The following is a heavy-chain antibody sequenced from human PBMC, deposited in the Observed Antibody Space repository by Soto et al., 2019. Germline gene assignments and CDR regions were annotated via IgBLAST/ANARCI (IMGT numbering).Heavy chain of an antibody. Sequence: QVQLVQSGAEVRKPGASVKVSCKPSGYTFNTYYLHWLRQAPGQALEWMGVIHPSGGGTTYAQKFLGSVTVTRDTSTTTVFLELSSLRSDDTAVYCGAMGCHIAVVTASFDNWGQGTLVTVSS. CDR2: IHPSGGGT. V-gene: IGHV1-46*02. D-gene: IGHD2-21*02. CDR1: GYTFNTYY. CDR3: AMGCHIAVVTASFDN. J-gene: IGHJ4*02.